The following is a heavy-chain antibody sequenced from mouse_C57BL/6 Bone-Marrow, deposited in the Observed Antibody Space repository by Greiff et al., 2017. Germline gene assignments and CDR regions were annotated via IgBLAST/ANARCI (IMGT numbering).Heavy chain of an antibody. CDR1: GFTFSSYG. Sequence: EVKLMESGGDLVKPGGSLKLSCAASGFTFSSYGMSWVRQTPDKRLEWVATISSGGSYTYYPDSVKGRFTISRDNAKNTLYLQMSSLKSEDTAMYYCARKDYWGQGTSVTVSS. CDR3: ARKDY. V-gene: IGHV5-6*01. J-gene: IGHJ4*01. CDR2: ISSGGSYT.